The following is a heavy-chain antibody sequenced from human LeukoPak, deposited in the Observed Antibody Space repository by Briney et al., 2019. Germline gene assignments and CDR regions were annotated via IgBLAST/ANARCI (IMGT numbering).Heavy chain of an antibody. D-gene: IGHD2-2*01. CDR1: GYSFTSYW. CDR3: ASTGVVDIVVVPAAEFDY. Sequence: GESLKISCKGSGYSFTSYWISWVRQIPGKGLEWMGRIDPSDSYTNYSPSFQGHVTISADKSISTACLQWSSLKASDTAMYYCASTGVVDIVVVPAAEFDYWGQETLVTVSS. J-gene: IGHJ4*02. V-gene: IGHV5-10-1*01. CDR2: IDPSDSYT.